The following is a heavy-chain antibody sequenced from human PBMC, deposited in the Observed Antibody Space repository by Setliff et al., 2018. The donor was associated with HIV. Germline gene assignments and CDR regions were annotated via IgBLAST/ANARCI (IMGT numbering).Heavy chain of an antibody. V-gene: IGHV1-69*13. Sequence: GASVKVSCKASGGTFSSFAISWVRQAPGQGLEWMGGIIPMFGKVEYAQTFQGRVTITADESTSTVYMEMTSLRSDDTAVYYCARSDSGWPHYQYHHMDVWGKGTTVTVSS. CDR2: IIPMFGKV. J-gene: IGHJ6*04. CDR1: GGTFSSFA. CDR3: ARSDSGWPHYQYHHMDV. D-gene: IGHD6-19*01.